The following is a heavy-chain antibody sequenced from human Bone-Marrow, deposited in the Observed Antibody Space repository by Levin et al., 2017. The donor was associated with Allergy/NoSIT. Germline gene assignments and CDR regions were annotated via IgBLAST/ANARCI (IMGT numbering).Heavy chain of an antibody. J-gene: IGHJ6*03. D-gene: IGHD1-1*01. CDR1: GGSISSSNW. V-gene: IGHV4-4*02. CDR2: IYHSGST. Sequence: SQTLSLTCAVSGGSISSSNWWSWVRQPPGKGLEWIGEIYHSGSTNYNPSLKSRVTISVDKSKNQFSLKLSSVTAADTAVYYCAREGSQLELVDYDYMDVWGKGTTVTVSS. CDR3: AREGSQLELVDYDYMDV.